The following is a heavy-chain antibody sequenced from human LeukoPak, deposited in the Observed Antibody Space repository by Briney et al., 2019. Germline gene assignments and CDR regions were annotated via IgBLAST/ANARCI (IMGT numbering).Heavy chain of an antibody. D-gene: IGHD3-9*01. CDR2: ISAYNGNT. V-gene: IGHV1-18*01. J-gene: IGHJ5*02. CDR1: GYTFTSYG. Sequence: ASVKVSCKASGYTFTSYGISWVRQAPGQGLEWMGWISAYNGNTNYAQKLQGRVTMTTDTSTSTAYMELRSLRSDDTAVYYCARGYDLLTGYYTPYWFDPWGQGTLVTVSS. CDR3: ARGYDLLTGYYTPYWFDP.